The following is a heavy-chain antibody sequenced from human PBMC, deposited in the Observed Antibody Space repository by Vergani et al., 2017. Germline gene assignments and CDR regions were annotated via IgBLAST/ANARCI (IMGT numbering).Heavy chain of an antibody. V-gene: IGHV4-4*07. Sequence: QVQLQESGPGLVKPSETLSLTCLVSGGSISPYYWSWIRQPAGKGLEWIGRIYTSESTNYNPSLKSRVTMSVDTSKNQFSLKLSSVTAADTAVYYCAREYSSSVGFLVYWGQGTLVTFSS. CDR2: IYTSEST. D-gene: IGHD6-6*01. J-gene: IGHJ4*02. CDR3: AREYSSSVGFLVY. CDR1: GGSISPYY.